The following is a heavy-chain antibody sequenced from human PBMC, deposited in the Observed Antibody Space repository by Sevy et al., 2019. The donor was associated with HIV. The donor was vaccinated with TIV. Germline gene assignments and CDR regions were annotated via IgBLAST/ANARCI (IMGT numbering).Heavy chain of an antibody. V-gene: IGHV1-18*01. CDR2: ISAYNGNT. CDR1: GYTFTSYG. CDR3: AIFWSGYYTGSEDWFDP. J-gene: IGHJ5*02. Sequence: ASVKVSCKASGYTFTSYGISWVRQAPGQGLEWMGWISAYNGNTNYAQKLQGRVTMTTDTSTSTAYMELRSLRSDDTAVYYCAIFWSGYYTGSEDWFDPWGQGTLVTVSS. D-gene: IGHD3-3*01.